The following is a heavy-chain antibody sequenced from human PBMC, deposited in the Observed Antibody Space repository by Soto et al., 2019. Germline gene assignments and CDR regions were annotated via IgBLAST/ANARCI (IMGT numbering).Heavy chain of an antibody. Sequence: ASVKVSCKASGYTFTSYYMHWVRQAPGQGLEWMGIINPSGGSTSYAQKFQGRVTMTRDTSTSTVYMELSSLRSEDTAVYYCARATPPYGSGSYSNPPPPTRDYGMDVWG. CDR3: ARATPPYGSGSYSNPPPPTRDYGMDV. J-gene: IGHJ6*02. D-gene: IGHD3-10*01. CDR1: GYTFTSYY. V-gene: IGHV1-46*03. CDR2: INPSGGST.